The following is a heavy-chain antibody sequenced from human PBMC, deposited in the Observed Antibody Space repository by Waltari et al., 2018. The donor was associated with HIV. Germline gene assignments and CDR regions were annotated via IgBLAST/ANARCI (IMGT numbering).Heavy chain of an antibody. CDR2: INPSGRT. J-gene: IGHJ6*02. CDR3: ARGRRYYDFWSGYFRDYYYYGMDV. D-gene: IGHD3-3*01. Sequence: QVQLQQWGAGLLKPSETLSLTCAVYGGSFSGYYWSWIRQPPGTGLEWIGEINPSGRTNYNPSLKRRVTISVDTSKNQCSRKLSSVTAAYTAVYYCARGRRYYDFWSGYFRDYYYYGMDVWGQGTTVTVSS. V-gene: IGHV4-34*01. CDR1: GGSFSGYY.